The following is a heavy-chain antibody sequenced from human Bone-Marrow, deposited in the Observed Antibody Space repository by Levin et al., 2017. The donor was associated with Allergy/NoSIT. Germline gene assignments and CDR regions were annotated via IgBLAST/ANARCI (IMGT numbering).Heavy chain of an antibody. V-gene: IGHV3-23*01. CDR2: ITGSSANI. D-gene: IGHD2-15*01. J-gene: IGHJ4*02. Sequence: GGSLRLSCAASGFTFSNYAMSWVRQAPGKGLEWVSTITGSSANIYYADSVKGRFTISRDNSKDTLYLQMRSLRADDSAVYYCAKDFSRGCSGGRCPLDCWGQGTLVTVSS. CDR3: AKDFSRGCSGGRCPLDC. CDR1: GFTFSNYA.